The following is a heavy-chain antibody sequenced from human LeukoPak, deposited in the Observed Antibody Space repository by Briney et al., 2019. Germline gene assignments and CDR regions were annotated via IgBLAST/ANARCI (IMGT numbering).Heavy chain of an antibody. D-gene: IGHD3-10*01. CDR3: ARGGRRYWYYGSGSYYNPNWFDP. CDR2: ISSRSTYI. CDR1: GFTFNNYS. J-gene: IGHJ5*02. V-gene: IGHV3-21*01. Sequence: GGSLRLSCAASGFTFNNYSMNWVRQAPGKGLEWVSSISSRSTYIYHADSVKGRFTISRDNAKNSLFLQMNSLRAEDTAVYFCARGGRRYWYYGSGSYYNPNWFDPWGQGTLVTVSS.